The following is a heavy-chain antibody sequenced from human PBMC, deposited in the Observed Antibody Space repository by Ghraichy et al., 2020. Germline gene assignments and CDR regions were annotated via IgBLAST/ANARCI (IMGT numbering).Heavy chain of an antibody. D-gene: IGHD1-26*01. Sequence: SETLSLTCAVYGGSFSGYYWSWIRQPPGKGLEWIGEINHSGSTNYNPSLKSRVTISVDTSKNQFSLKLSSVTAADTAVYYCARIAMPGSTPFDYWGQGTLVTVSS. CDR2: INHSGST. CDR3: ARIAMPGSTPFDY. J-gene: IGHJ4*02. V-gene: IGHV4-34*01. CDR1: GGSFSGYY.